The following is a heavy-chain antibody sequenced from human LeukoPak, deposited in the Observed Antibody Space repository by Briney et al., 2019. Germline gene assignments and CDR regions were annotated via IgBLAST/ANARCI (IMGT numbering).Heavy chain of an antibody. Sequence: PSETLSLTCTVYGGSLSGYYWSWIRQSPGKGLEWIGEIHDSGSTNYNPSLTSRATISVDTPKKQFSLKLSSVTAADTAVYYCARSADGYNLGGFDFWGQGTLVTVSS. V-gene: IGHV4-34*01. CDR2: IHDSGST. CDR1: GGSLSGYY. J-gene: IGHJ4*02. D-gene: IGHD5-24*01. CDR3: ARSADGYNLGGFDF.